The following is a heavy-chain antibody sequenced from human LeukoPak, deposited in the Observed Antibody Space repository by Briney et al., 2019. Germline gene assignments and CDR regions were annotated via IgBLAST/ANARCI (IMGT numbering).Heavy chain of an antibody. V-gene: IGHV1-69*01. CDR2: SIPLFGTP. J-gene: IGHJ6*03. D-gene: IGHD4-17*01. CDR1: GGTFNTYA. Sequence: SVKVSCKAYGGTFNTYAFSWVRQAPGQGLEWMGGSIPLFGTPNYAQKFQARLTITASESTTTFAMELRGLTSDDTAVYFCARAPLLTTVSSDYYYYFMDLWGTGTMVTVSS. CDR3: ARAPLLTTVSSDYYYYFMDL.